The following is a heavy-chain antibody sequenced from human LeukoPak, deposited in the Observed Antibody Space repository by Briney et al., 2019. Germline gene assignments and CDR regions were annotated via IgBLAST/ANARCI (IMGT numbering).Heavy chain of an antibody. V-gene: IGHV3-11*01. CDR1: GFTFSDYY. CDR2: ISSSGNTI. Sequence: GGSLRLSCAASGFTFSDYYMSWIRQAPGKGLEWVSYISSSGNTIYYADSVKGRFTISRDNAKNSLYLQMNSLRAEDTAVYYCATTEGGSYGLYYYGMDVWGQGTTVTVSS. D-gene: IGHD1-26*01. CDR3: ATTEGGSYGLYYYGMDV. J-gene: IGHJ6*02.